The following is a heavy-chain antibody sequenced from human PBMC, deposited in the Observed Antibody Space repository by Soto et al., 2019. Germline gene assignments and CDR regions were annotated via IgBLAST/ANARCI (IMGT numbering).Heavy chain of an antibody. D-gene: IGHD3-22*01. J-gene: IGHJ4*02. CDR1: GGSVSSGSYY. Sequence: PSETLSLTCTVSGGSVSSGSYYWSWIRQPPGKGLEWIGYIYYSGSTNYNPSLKSRVTISVDTSKNQFSLKLSSVTAADTAVYYCARSNYYDSSGYYPLDYWGQGTLVTVSS. CDR2: IYYSGST. V-gene: IGHV4-61*01. CDR3: ARSNYYDSSGYYPLDY.